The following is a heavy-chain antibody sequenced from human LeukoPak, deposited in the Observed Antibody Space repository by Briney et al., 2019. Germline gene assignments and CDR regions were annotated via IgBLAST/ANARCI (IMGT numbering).Heavy chain of an antibody. CDR3: ARDRSSGWLGDDAFDI. CDR1: GGSIGSSSYY. CDR2: IFYTGST. Sequence: SETLSLTCTVSGGSIGSSSYYWGWIRQPPGKGLECIGYIFYTGSTNYNPSLKSRVTMSVDTSKNQFSLKLSSVTAADTAVYYCARDRSSGWLGDDAFDIWGQGTMVTVSS. J-gene: IGHJ3*02. D-gene: IGHD6-19*01. V-gene: IGHV4-61*05.